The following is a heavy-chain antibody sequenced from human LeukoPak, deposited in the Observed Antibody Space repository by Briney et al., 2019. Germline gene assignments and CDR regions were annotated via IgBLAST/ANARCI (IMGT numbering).Heavy chain of an antibody. CDR2: ISAYNGNT. D-gene: IGHD3-22*01. CDR1: GYTFPSYG. CDR3: ARGLGDRWYYYDSSGPFDY. J-gene: IGHJ4*02. V-gene: IGHV1-18*01. Sequence: ASVKVSCKASGYTFPSYGITWVRQAPGQGLEWMGWISAYNGNTNYAQRVQGRVTMTTDTSTSTAYMELRSLRSDDTAVYYCARGLGDRWYYYDSSGPFDYWGQGTLVTVSS.